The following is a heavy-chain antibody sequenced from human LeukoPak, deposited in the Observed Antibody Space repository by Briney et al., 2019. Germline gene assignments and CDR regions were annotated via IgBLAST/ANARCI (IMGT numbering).Heavy chain of an antibody. CDR1: GFIFSNYA. V-gene: IGHV3-64*01. J-gene: IGHJ3*02. D-gene: IGHD3-22*01. Sequence: SGGSLRLSCAASGFIFSNYAVHWVRQAPGKGLEYVSAISHDGGSTYYANSAKDRFTISRDNSKSTLYLQMGSLRADDMAVYYCARAGDSRAYSFNAFDIWGPGTRVTVSS. CDR2: ISHDGGST. CDR3: ARAGDSRAYSFNAFDI.